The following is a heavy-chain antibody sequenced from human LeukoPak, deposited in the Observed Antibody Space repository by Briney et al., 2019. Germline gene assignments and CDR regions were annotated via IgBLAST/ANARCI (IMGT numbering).Heavy chain of an antibody. V-gene: IGHV3-23*01. CDR1: GFTFSSYA. CDR3: AKATSGYCSSTSCRNWYFDL. D-gene: IGHD2-2*01. J-gene: IGHJ2*01. Sequence: GGSLRLSCAASGFTFSSYAMSWVRQAPGKGLEWVSAISGSGGSTYYADSVKGRFTISRDNSKNTLYLQMNSLRAEDTAVYYCAKATSGYCSSTSCRNWYFDLWGRGTLVTVSS. CDR2: ISGSGGST.